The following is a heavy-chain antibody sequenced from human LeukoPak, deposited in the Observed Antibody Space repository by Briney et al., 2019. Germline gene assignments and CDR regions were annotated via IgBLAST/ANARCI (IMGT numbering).Heavy chain of an antibody. CDR3: ATPIVGGLYFDY. CDR1: GYTLTELS. CDR2: FDPEDGET. D-gene: IGHD1-26*01. V-gene: IGHV1-24*01. J-gene: IGHJ4*02. Sequence: ASVKVSRKVSGYTLTELSKHWVRHAPAKGLEWRGDFDPEDGETIYAQKFQGSVTMTEDTSTDTAYMELSSLRSEDTAVYYCATPIVGGLYFDYWGQGTLVTVSS.